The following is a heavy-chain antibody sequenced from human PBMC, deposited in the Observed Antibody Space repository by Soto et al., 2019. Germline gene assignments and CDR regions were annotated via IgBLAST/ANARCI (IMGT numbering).Heavy chain of an antibody. J-gene: IGHJ4*02. CDR2: IIPIFGTA. Sequence: EASVKVSCKASGCTFSSYAISWVRQAPGQGLEWMGGIIPIFGTANYAQKFQGRVTITADESTSTAYLQWSSLMASDTAMYYCARPIGALSTTDFTYWGQGTLVTVSS. CDR1: GCTFSSYA. V-gene: IGHV1-69*13. CDR3: ARPIGALSTTDFTY. D-gene: IGHD3-22*01.